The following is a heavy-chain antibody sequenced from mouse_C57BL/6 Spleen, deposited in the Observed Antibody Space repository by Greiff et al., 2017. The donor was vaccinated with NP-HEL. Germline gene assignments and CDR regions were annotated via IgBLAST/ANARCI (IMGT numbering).Heavy chain of an antibody. J-gene: IGHJ4*01. Sequence: EVQVVESGGGLVKPGGSLKLSCAASGFTFSDYGMHWVRQAPEKGLEWVAYISSGSSTIYYADTVKGRFTISRDNAKNTLFLQMTSLRSEDTAMYYCARRYYGSSYCAMDYWGQGTSVTVSS. CDR1: GFTFSDYG. CDR2: ISSGSSTI. D-gene: IGHD1-1*01. V-gene: IGHV5-17*01. CDR3: ARRYYGSSYCAMDY.